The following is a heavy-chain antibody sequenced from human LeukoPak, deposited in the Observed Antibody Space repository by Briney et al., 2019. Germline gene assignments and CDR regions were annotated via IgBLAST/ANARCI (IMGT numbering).Heavy chain of an antibody. Sequence: ASVKVSCKVSGHTLSELSMHWVRQAPGKGLEWMGIIDPSGGSTSYVQKFQGRVTMTRDMSTTTVYMELSSLRSEDTAMYYCSVGSGYYSADFQHWGQGTLVTVSS. CDR1: GHTLSELS. J-gene: IGHJ1*01. CDR3: SVGSGYYSADFQH. CDR2: IDPSGGST. V-gene: IGHV1-46*01. D-gene: IGHD3-22*01.